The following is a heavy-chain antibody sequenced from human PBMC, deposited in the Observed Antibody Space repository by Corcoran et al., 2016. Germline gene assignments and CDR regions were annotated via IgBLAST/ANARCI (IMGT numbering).Heavy chain of an antibody. CDR1: GGSISSYY. D-gene: IGHD2-2*02. CDR3: ARGLVVPAAILVAWFDP. Sequence: QVQLQESGPGLVKPSETLSLTCTVSGGSISSYYWSWIRQPPGKGLEWIGYIYYSGSTNYNPSLKSRVTISVDTSKNQFSLKLSSVTTADTAVYYCARGLVVPAAILVAWFDPWGQGTLVTVSS. CDR2: IYYSGST. J-gene: IGHJ5*02. V-gene: IGHV4-59*01.